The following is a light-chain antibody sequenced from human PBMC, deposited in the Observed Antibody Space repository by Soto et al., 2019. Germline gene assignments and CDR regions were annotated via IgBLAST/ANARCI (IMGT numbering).Light chain of an antibody. CDR1: QSISSY. V-gene: IGKV1-39*01. CDR3: QQSYSTRLT. CDR2: AAS. Sequence: DIQMTQSPSSLSASVGDRVTITCRASQSISSYLNWYQQKPGKAPKLLIYAASSLQSGVPSRFSGSGSRTDFTLTISSLQPEDFATYYCQQSYSTRLTFGKGTRLEIK. J-gene: IGKJ5*01.